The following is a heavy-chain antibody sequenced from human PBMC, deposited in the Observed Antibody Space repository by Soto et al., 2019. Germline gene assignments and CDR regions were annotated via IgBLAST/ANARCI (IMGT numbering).Heavy chain of an antibody. V-gene: IGHV4-39*01. CDR3: ARQGGLRNHWFGP. Sequence: PSETLSLTCTVSGGSISSSSYYWGWIRQPPGKGLEWIGSIYYSGSTYYNPSLKSRVTISVDTSKNQFSLKLSSVTAADTAVYYCARQGGLRNHWFGPWGQGTLVTVSS. CDR2: IYYSGST. CDR1: GGSISSSSYY. J-gene: IGHJ5*02. D-gene: IGHD5-12*01.